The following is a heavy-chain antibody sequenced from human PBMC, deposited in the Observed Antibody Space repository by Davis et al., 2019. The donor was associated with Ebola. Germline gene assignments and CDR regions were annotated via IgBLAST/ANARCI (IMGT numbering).Heavy chain of an antibody. CDR2: ISWNSGSI. V-gene: IGHV3-9*01. D-gene: IGHD6-19*01. Sequence: SLKISCAASGFTFDDYAMHWVRQAPGKGLEWVSGISWNSGSIGYADSVKGRFTISRDNAKNSLYLQMNSLRAEDTAVYYCARGFAVAGFDYWGQGTLVTVSS. CDR1: GFTFDDYA. CDR3: ARGFAVAGFDY. J-gene: IGHJ4*02.